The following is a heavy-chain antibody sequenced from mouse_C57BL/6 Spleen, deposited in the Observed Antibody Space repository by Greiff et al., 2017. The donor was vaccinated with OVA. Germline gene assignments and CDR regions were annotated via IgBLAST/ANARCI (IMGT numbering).Heavy chain of an antibody. CDR3: ARLGPYSNYDYFDV. CDR1: GYTFTSYW. Sequence: QVQLQQPGAELVKPGASVKLSCKASGYTFTSYWMHWVKQRPGRGLVWIGRLDPNSGGTKYNEKFKSKATLTVDKPSSTAYMQLSSLTSEDSAVYYSARLGPYSNYDYFDVWGTGTTVTVSS. V-gene: IGHV1-72*01. CDR2: LDPNSGGT. D-gene: IGHD2-5*01. J-gene: IGHJ1*03.